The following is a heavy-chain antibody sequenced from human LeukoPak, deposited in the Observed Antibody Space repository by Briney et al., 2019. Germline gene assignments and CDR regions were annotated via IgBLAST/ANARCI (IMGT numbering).Heavy chain of an antibody. V-gene: IGHV4-38-2*01. CDR1: GYSISSGYY. J-gene: IGHJ4*02. Sequence: SETLSLTCAVSGYSISSGYYWGWIRQSPGTGLEWIGSIYRSGGSYYNPSLKSRVTISEDTSKNQFSLKLSSMSAADTAVYYCATAVVITPFDYWGQGILVTVS. CDR2: IYRSGGS. CDR3: ATAVVITPFDY. D-gene: IGHD3-22*01.